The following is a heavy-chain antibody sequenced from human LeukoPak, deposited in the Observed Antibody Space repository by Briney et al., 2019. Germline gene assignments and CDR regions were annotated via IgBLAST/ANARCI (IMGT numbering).Heavy chain of an antibody. CDR3: ARLLGNTIEGIFDY. D-gene: IGHD3-10*01. J-gene: IGHJ4*02. V-gene: IGHV4-34*01. Sequence: SETLSLTCAVYGGSFSDYYWSWIRQPPGKGLEWIGEINHSGSTNYNPSLKSRVTISVDTSKNQFSLKLSSVTATDTAVYYCARLLGNTIEGIFDYWGQGTLVTVSS. CDR2: INHSGST. CDR1: GGSFSDYY.